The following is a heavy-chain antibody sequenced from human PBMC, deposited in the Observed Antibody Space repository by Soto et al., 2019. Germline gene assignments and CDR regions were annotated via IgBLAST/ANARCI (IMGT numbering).Heavy chain of an antibody. CDR1: GGSISSGGYY. D-gene: IGHD3-22*01. CDR2: IYYSGST. Sequence: SETLSLTCTVSGGSISSGGYYWSWIRQHPGKGLEWIGYIYYSGSTYYNPSLESRVTISVDTSKNQFSLKLSSVTAADTAVYYCAREKASSGYPPIIYYFDYWGQGTLVTVSS. J-gene: IGHJ4*02. CDR3: AREKASSGYPPIIYYFDY. V-gene: IGHV4-31*03.